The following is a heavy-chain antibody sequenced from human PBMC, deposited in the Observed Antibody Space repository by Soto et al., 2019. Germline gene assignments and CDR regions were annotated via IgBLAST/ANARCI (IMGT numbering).Heavy chain of an antibody. V-gene: IGHV3-30-3*01. CDR3: ARDPYSRAAHALYYFVY. J-gene: IGHJ4*02. Sequence: QVQLVESGGGVVQPGRSLRLSCAASGFTFSSYAMHWVRQAPGKGLEWVAVISYDGSNKYYADSVKGRFTISRDNSKNTLYLQMNGLRAEDPAVYYCARDPYSRAAHALYYFVYWGQGTLVTVSS. CDR2: ISYDGSNK. D-gene: IGHD5-12*01. CDR1: GFTFSSYA.